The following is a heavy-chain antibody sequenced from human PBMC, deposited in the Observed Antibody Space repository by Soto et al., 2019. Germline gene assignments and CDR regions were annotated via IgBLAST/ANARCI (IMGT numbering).Heavy chain of an antibody. J-gene: IGHJ5*02. CDR1: GFTFRSYA. CDR3: ALGMAALLGWFEA. V-gene: IGHV1-3*01. CDR2: VNAGNGNT. Sequence: QVQLVQSGAEVKKPGASVRVSCEANGFTFRSYAVHWLRQAPGQRFEWMGWVNAGNGNTKYSQKCQGRLRLTRDTSASASYMELDSLTSEDTSVYFCALGMAALLGWFEAWGQGTLVTVSS. D-gene: IGHD6-19*01.